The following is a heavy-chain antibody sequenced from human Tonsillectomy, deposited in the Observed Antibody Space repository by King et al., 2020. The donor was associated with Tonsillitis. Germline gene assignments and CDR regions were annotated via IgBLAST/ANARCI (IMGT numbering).Heavy chain of an antibody. V-gene: IGHV4-4*02. Sequence: VQLQESGPGLVKPSGTLSLTCAVSGGSISSSNWWSWVRQPPGKGLEWIGEMYHSGSTNYNPSLKSRVTISVDKSKNQFSLKLSSVTAADTAVYYCAREGYSGGALDAFDIWGQGTMVTVSS. J-gene: IGHJ3*02. D-gene: IGHD2-21*01. CDR2: MYHSGST. CDR3: AREGYSGGALDAFDI. CDR1: GGSISSSNW.